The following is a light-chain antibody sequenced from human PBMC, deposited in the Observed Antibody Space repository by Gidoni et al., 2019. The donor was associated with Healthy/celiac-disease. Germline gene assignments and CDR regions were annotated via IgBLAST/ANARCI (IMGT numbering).Light chain of an antibody. CDR1: QSVSSSY. CDR3: QQYGSLPRT. V-gene: IGKV3-20*01. J-gene: IGKJ1*01. CDR2: GAS. Sequence: IVFTQSPGTLSLSPGERATLSCRASQSVSSSYLAWYQQKPGQAPRLLIYGASSRATGIQDRFSGSGSGKDFTLNISRLEPEEFAVYYWQQYGSLPRTFXQXTKVEIK.